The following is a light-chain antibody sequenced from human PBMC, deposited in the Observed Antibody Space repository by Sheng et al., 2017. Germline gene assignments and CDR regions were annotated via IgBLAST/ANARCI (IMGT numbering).Light chain of an antibody. CDR2: QDS. Sequence: SYELTQPPSVSVSPGQTASITCSGDKLGDKYACWYQQKPGQSPVLVIYQDSKRPSGIPERFSGSNSGNTATLTISGTQAMDEADYYCQAWDSSILLFGGGTKLTVL. J-gene: IGLJ3*02. V-gene: IGLV3-1*01. CDR1: KLGDKY. CDR3: QAWDSSILL.